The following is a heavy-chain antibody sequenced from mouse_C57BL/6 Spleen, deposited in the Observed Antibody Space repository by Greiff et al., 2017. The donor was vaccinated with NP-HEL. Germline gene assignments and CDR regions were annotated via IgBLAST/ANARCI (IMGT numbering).Heavy chain of an antibody. Sequence: VQLQQSGPELVKPGASVKISCKASRYTFTDYYMNWVKQSHGKSLEWIGDINPNNGGTSYNQKFKGKATLTVDKSSSTAYMELRSLTSEDSAVYYCARGHYGSSSRAMDYWGQGTSVTVSS. CDR2: INPNNGGT. J-gene: IGHJ4*01. CDR3: ARGHYGSSSRAMDY. V-gene: IGHV1-26*01. CDR1: RYTFTDYY. D-gene: IGHD1-1*01.